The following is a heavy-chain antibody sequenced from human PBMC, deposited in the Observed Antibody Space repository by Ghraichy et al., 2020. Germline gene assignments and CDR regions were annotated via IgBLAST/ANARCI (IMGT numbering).Heavy chain of an antibody. CDR3: TDSYSGYDPY. CDR2: TYYRSKWYN. D-gene: IGHD5-12*01. CDR1: GDSVSSNSAA. V-gene: IGHV6-1*01. Sequence: SQTLSLTCAISGDSVSSNSAAWNWIRQTPSRGLEWLGRTYYRSKWYNDYAESVKSRISINPDTSKNQLSLQLNSVTPEDTAVYYCTDSYSGYDPYWGQGTLVTVSS. J-gene: IGHJ4*02.